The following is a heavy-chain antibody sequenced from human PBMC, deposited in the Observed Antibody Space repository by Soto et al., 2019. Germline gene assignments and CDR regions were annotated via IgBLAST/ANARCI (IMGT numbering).Heavy chain of an antibody. CDR2: ISQDGSVK. J-gene: IGHJ6*01. V-gene: IGHV3-30*03. CDR1: GISISTYA. CDR3: AVRQQNYYYYGMDV. Sequence: QVHLVESGGGVVQPGRSLTVSCAASGISISTYAMHWVRQAPGKGLEWVAVISQDGSVKYYADSVKGRFTISRDNPNNTLFLQMNSLGADDTAVYYCAVRQQNYYYYGMDVW. D-gene: IGHD6-13*01.